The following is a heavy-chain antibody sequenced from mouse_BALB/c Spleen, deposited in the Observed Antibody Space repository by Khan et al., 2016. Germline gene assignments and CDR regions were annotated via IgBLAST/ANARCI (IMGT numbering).Heavy chain of an antibody. CDR2: INPYNDGT. J-gene: IGHJ3*01. D-gene: IGHD2-14*01. CDR1: GYTFTSYV. CDR3: ARSGAYDALAY. Sequence: VQLQQSGPELVKPGASVKMSCKASGYTFTSYVMHWVKQKPGQGLEWIGYINPYNDGTKYTEKFKGKATLTSDKSSSTAYMQLSSLTSEDSAVYDCARSGAYDALAYWGQGTLVTVSA. V-gene: IGHV1S136*01.